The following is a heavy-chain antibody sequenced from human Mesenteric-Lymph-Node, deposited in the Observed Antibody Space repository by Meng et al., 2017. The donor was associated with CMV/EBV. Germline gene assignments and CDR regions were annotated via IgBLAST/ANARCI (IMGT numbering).Heavy chain of an antibody. CDR1: RGSFSGYY. V-gene: IGHV4-34*01. Sequence: QVQLQQWGAGLLKPSETLSLTCAVYRGSFSGYYWSWIRQPPGKGLEWIGKINHSGVPNYNPSLKSRVTISLDRSKNHFSLKLSSVTAEDTAVYYCARGSDIPVNNYWGQGTLVTVSS. J-gene: IGHJ4*02. CDR2: INHSGVP. D-gene: IGHD2-15*01. CDR3: ARGSDIPVNNY.